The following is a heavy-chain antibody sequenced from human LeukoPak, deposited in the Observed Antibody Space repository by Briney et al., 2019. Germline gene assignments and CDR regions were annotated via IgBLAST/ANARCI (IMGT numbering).Heavy chain of an antibody. V-gene: IGHV4-59*01. CDR2: SGST. Sequence: SETLSLTCTVSGGSISTYYWSWIRQPPGKGLEWIGYSGSTNYNPSLKSRVTISVDTSKNQFSLKLSSVTAADTAMYYCARAVSGWYFDLWGRGTLVTVSS. D-gene: IGHD3-3*01. CDR1: GGSISTYY. J-gene: IGHJ2*01. CDR3: ARAVSGWYFDL.